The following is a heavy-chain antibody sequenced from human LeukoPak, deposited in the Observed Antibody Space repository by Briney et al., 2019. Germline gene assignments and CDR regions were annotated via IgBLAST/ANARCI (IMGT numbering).Heavy chain of an antibody. D-gene: IGHD3-22*01. CDR3: SRVSHDSSGYYSGSYY. V-gene: IGHV3-21*01. Sequence: GGSLRLSCAASGFTFSSYSMNWVRQAPGKGLEWVSSISSSSSYIYYADSVKGRFTISRDNAKNSLYLQMNSLRAEDTAVYYCSRVSHDSSGYYSGSYYWGQGTLVTVSS. J-gene: IGHJ4*02. CDR2: ISSSSSYI. CDR1: GFTFSSYS.